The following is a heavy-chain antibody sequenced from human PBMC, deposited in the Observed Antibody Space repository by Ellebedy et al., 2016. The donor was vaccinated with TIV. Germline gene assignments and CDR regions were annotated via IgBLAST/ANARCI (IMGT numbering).Heavy chain of an antibody. CDR3: ARTFFDWSNWYNDYYYGMDV. CDR2: INPDSGGT. Sequence: ASVKVSCKASGYIFTAYYIHWVRQAPGQGLEWMGWINPDSGGTNFPQKFQGRVTMTRDTSITTAYMELSSLISDDTAVYYCARTFFDWSNWYNDYYYGMDVWGQGTTVTVSS. J-gene: IGHJ6*02. D-gene: IGHD1/OR15-1a*01. CDR1: GYIFTAYY. V-gene: IGHV1-2*02.